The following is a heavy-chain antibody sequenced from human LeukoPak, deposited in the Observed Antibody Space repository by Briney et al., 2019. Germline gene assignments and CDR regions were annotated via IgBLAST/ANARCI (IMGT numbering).Heavy chain of an antibody. CDR2: MNPNSGNT. Sequence: ASVKVSCKASGYTFTSYDINWVRQATGQGLEWMGWMNPNSGNTGYAQKFQGRVTITRNTSISTAYMELNSLRSEDTAVYYCARGRREVATEDYYFDYWGQGTPVTVSS. V-gene: IGHV1-8*03. D-gene: IGHD5-12*01. J-gene: IGHJ4*02. CDR1: GYTFTSYD. CDR3: ARGRREVATEDYYFDY.